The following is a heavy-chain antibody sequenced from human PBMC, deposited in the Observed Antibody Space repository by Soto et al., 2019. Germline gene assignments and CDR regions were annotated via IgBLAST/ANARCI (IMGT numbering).Heavy chain of an antibody. CDR2: MNPNSGNT. J-gene: IGHJ4*02. D-gene: IGHD3-16*02. CDR1: GYTFTSYD. Sequence: ASVKVSCKASGYTFTSYDINWVRQATGQGLEWMGWMNPNSGNTGYAQKFQGRVTMTRNTSISTAYMELSSLRSEDTAVYYCARGQYYDYIWGSYRHIDYWGQGTLVTVSS. V-gene: IGHV1-8*01. CDR3: ARGQYYDYIWGSYRHIDY.